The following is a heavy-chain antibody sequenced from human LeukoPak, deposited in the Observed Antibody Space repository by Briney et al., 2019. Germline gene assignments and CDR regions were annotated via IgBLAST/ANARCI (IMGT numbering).Heavy chain of an antibody. CDR3: AREGRYFGSAIYPYYFDS. CDR2: ISYDGSNK. J-gene: IGHJ4*02. V-gene: IGHV3-30-3*01. Sequence: GRSLRLSCAASGFTFSKYAMYWVRQAPVKGLEWVAVISYDGSNKDYADSVKGRFTISRDSSRNTLYLQMDSLGAEDTAVYYCAREGRYFGSAIYPYYFDSWGQGTLVTVSS. CDR1: GFTFSKYA. D-gene: IGHD3-10*01.